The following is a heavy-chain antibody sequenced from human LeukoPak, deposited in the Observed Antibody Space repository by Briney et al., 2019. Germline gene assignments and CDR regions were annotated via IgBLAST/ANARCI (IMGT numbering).Heavy chain of an antibody. J-gene: IGHJ4*02. CDR3: AKDRGGVSRGFDY. CDR2: ISGSGGTT. Sequence: GGSLRLSCAASGFTFSIYAMSWVRQAPGKGLEWVSAISGSGGTTYYANSVKGRFTISRDNSKNTLYLQMNSLRAEDTAVYYCAKDRGGVSRGFDYWGQGTLVTVSS. CDR1: GFTFSIYA. D-gene: IGHD3-16*01. V-gene: IGHV3-23*01.